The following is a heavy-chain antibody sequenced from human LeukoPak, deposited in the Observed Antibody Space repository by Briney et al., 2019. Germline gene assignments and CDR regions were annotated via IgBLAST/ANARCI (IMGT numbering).Heavy chain of an antibody. CDR2: INHSGST. Sequence: PSETLSLTCAVYGGSFSGYYWSWIRQPPGKGLEWIGEINHSGSTNYNPSLKSRVTMSVDTSKNQFSLKLSSVTAADTAVYYCARHPSGSSFDYWGQGTLVTVSS. D-gene: IGHD3-22*01. V-gene: IGHV4-34*01. CDR3: ARHPSGSSFDY. CDR1: GGSFSGYY. J-gene: IGHJ4*02.